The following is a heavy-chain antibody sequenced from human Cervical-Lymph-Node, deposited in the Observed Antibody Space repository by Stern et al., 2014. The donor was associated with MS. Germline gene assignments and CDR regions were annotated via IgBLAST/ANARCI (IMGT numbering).Heavy chain of an antibody. CDR2: TSASGGTT. Sequence: EVQLVESGGGLAQPGGSLRLPCVASGFIFNDYPMNWVRQAPGKGLEWVSGTSASGGTTFYTDSVKGRFSVSKDNSKDTLFLQMNSLRADDTAVYYCAKGLLTYYGTGTTFDYWGQGALVAVSS. CDR1: GFIFNDYP. CDR3: AKGLLTYYGTGTTFDY. D-gene: IGHD3-10*01. V-gene: IGHV3-23*04. J-gene: IGHJ4*02.